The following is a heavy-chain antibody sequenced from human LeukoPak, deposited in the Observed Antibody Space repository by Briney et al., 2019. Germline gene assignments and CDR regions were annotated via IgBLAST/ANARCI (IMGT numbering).Heavy chain of an antibody. Sequence: SETLSLTCTVSGGSISSSSYYWGWIRQPPGKGLEWIGSIYYSGSTYYNPSLKSRVTISVDTSKNQFSLKLSSVTAADTAVYYCAREPRVRYYGSGSYYYFDYWGQGTLVTVSS. CDR1: GGSISSSSYY. J-gene: IGHJ4*02. D-gene: IGHD3-10*01. CDR3: AREPRVRYYGSGSYYYFDY. CDR2: IYYSGST. V-gene: IGHV4-39*07.